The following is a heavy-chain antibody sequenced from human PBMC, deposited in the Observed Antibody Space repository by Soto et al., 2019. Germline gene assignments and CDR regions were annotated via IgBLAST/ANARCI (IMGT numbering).Heavy chain of an antibody. CDR3: ARENSSFFDP. Sequence: SLRLSCAASGFTFSGYAMNWVRQAPGKGLEWVSYMSSRGSPVYYADSVKGRFTISRDNAKNALYLQMNSLRAEDTGLYYCARENSSFFDPWGQGTLVTVSS. J-gene: IGHJ5*02. CDR2: MSSRGSPV. V-gene: IGHV3-48*03. D-gene: IGHD2-2*01. CDR1: GFTFSGYA.